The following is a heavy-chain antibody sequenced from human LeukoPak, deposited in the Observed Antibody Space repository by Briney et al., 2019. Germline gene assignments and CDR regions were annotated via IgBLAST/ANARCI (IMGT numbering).Heavy chain of an antibody. J-gene: IGHJ4*02. CDR1: GFTFSDYY. V-gene: IGHV3-11*05. Sequence: PGGSLRLSCAASGFTFSDYYMSWIRQAPGKGLEWVSYISSSSSYTNYADSVKGRFTISRDNAKNSLYLQMNSLRAEDTAVYYCAKDSSYRAVAGTSDYWGQGTLVTVSS. D-gene: IGHD6-19*01. CDR2: ISSSSSYT. CDR3: AKDSSYRAVAGTSDY.